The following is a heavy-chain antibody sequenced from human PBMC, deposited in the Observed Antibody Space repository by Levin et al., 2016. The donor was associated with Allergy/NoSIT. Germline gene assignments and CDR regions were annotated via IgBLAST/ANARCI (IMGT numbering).Heavy chain of an antibody. CDR2: IYPGNSDT. V-gene: IGHV5-51*01. CDR3: ARLEGPSRVAWYSHL. Sequence: GESLKISCEGSGYSFTTYWIVWVRQMPGRGLEWMGFIYPGNSDTRYSPSFQGQVTISADKSITTAYLQWNSLRASDTAIYYCARLEGPSRVAWYSHLWGRGTLVTVSS. CDR1: GYSFTTYW. J-gene: IGHJ2*01. D-gene: IGHD1-1*01.